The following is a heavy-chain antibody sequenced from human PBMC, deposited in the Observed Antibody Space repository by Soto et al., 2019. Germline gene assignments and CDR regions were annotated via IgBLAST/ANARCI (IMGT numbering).Heavy chain of an antibody. CDR2: IKQDGSEK. CDR3: ARGSTVTTLPYYYYYMDV. D-gene: IGHD4-17*01. CDR1: GFTFSSYW. J-gene: IGHJ6*03. Sequence: GGSLRLSCAASGFTFSSYWMSWVRQAPGKGLEWVANIKQDGSEKYYVDSVKGRFTISRDNAKNSLYLQMNSLRAEDTAVYYCARGSTVTTLPYYYYYMDVWGKGTTVTVSS. V-gene: IGHV3-7*01.